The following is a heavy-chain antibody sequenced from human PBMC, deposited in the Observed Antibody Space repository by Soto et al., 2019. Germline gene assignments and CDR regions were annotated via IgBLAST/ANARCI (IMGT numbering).Heavy chain of an antibody. CDR3: ARGGHVVVVTAALDY. J-gene: IGHJ4*02. CDR2: INPSGGHT. CDR1: GNTFTNYY. Sequence: QVQLMQSGAEVKKPGASVKVSCKASGNTFTNYYIHWVRQAPGQGLEWMGTINPSGGHTTYAQKFLGRVTMARDTATSTLYMELTSLRSEDTAVYYCARGGHVVVVTAALDYWGQGTLVTVSS. D-gene: IGHD2-21*02. V-gene: IGHV1-46*01.